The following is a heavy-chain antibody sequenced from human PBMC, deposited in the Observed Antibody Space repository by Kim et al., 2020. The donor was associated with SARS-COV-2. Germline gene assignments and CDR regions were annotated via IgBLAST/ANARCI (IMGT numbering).Heavy chain of an antibody. V-gene: IGHV3-30*04. D-gene: IGHD6-13*01. J-gene: IGHJ3*01. Sequence: GGSLRLSCAASGFTFSDFSLHWVRQAPGKGLEWVAVISDDASNKYDAESVKGRFTISRDNSKNTLYLQMNSLRAEDTAVYYCARGGYSSSWSIGEAFDFWGQGTMVTVSS. CDR3: ARGGYSSSWSIGEAFDF. CDR2: ISDDASNK. CDR1: GFTFSDFS.